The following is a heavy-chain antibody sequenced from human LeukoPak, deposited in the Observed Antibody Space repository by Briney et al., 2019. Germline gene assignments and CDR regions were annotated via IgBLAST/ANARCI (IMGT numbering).Heavy chain of an antibody. J-gene: IGHJ4*02. CDR2: INEDGSEK. V-gene: IGHV3-7*01. CDR3: ARVGDSDSYYRAFDY. Sequence: GGSLRLSCEGTGFSFGIYWMSWVRQAPGKGLEWVANINEDGSEKYYVDSVEGRFTISRDNAKSSLYLQMNSLRAEDTALYYCARVGDSDSYYRAFDYWGQGALVSVSS. D-gene: IGHD3-10*01. CDR1: GFSFGIYW.